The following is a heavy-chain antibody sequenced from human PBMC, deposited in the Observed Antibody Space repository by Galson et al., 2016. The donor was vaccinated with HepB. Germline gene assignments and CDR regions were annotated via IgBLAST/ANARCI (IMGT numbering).Heavy chain of an antibody. Sequence: SLRLSCAASGLMFSNHGMHWVRRSPGEGLEWVAVISSDGNNKYYGDSVKGRFTISRDNSKNTVYLLMNRPRAEDTAVYFCAKDGDTLEVTSAIPLDYWGQGATVIVSS. J-gene: IGHJ4*02. V-gene: IGHV3-30*18. D-gene: IGHD2-21*02. CDR2: ISSDGNNK. CDR3: AKDGDTLEVTSAIPLDY. CDR1: GLMFSNHG.